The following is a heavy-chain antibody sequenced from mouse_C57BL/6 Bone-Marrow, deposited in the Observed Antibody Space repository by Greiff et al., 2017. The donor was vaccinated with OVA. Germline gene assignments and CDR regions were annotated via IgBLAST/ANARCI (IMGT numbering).Heavy chain of an antibody. J-gene: IGHJ4*01. D-gene: IGHD2-5*01. CDR3: ASRTYYSNYVSMDY. Sequence: EVQLQQSGPVLVKPGASVKMSCKASGYTFTDYYMNWVKQSHGKSLEWIGVINPYNGGTSYNQKFKGKATLTVDKSSSTAYMELNSLTSEDSAVYYCASRTYYSNYVSMDYWGQGTSVTVSS. CDR2: INPYNGGT. V-gene: IGHV1-19*01. CDR1: GYTFTDYY.